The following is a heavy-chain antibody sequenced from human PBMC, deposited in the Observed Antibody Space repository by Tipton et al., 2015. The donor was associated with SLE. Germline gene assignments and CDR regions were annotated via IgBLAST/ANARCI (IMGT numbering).Heavy chain of an antibody. CDR1: GYTFTSYG. Sequence: QSGPEVKKPGASVKVSCKASGYTFTSYGISWVRQAPGQGLEWMGWISAYNGNTNYAQKLQGRVTMTTDTSTSTAYMELRSLRSDDTAVYYWARDRRSIAARPVAFDIWGQGTMVTVSS. CDR3: ARDRRSIAARPVAFDI. V-gene: IGHV1-18*01. J-gene: IGHJ3*02. CDR2: ISAYNGNT. D-gene: IGHD6-6*01.